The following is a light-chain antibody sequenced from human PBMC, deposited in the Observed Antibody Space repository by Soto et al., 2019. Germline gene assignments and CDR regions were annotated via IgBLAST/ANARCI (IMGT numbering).Light chain of an antibody. J-gene: IGLJ1*01. Sequence: QSVLTQSASASGTPGQRVTISCYGSSSNIGSYPVYWYQQLPGTAPKLLINSDDQRPSGVPDRFSASKSGTSASLAISGLRSEDEADYSCAAWDASLSGHVFGAGTKVTVL. CDR3: AAWDASLSGHV. CDR2: SDD. CDR1: SSNIGSYP. V-gene: IGLV1-47*02.